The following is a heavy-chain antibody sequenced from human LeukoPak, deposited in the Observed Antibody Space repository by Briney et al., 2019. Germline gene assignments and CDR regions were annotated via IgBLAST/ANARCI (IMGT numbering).Heavy chain of an antibody. D-gene: IGHD2-21*01. V-gene: IGHV1-2*02. CDR1: GYTFTGYY. Sequence: ASVKVSCKASGYTFTGYYMDWVRQAPGQGLEWLGRINPNSGGTNYAQKFQGRVTMTGATSISTAYMELSRLTSDDTAVYYCARGLGGNYPGNWGQGTQVTVSS. CDR2: INPNSGGT. J-gene: IGHJ4*02. CDR3: ARGLGGNYPGN.